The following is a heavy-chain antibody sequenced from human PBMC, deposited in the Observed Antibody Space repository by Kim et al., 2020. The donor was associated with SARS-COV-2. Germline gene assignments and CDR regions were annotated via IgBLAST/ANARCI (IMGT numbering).Heavy chain of an antibody. J-gene: IGHJ5*02. D-gene: IGHD3-10*01. CDR1: GYTFTGYY. V-gene: IGHV1-2*04. CDR3: ARMVRGAHTSRWFDP. CDR2: INPNSGGT. Sequence: SVKVSCKASGYTFTGYYMHWVRQAPGQGLEWMGWINPNSGGTNYAQKFQGWVTMTRDTSISTAYMELSRLRSDDTAVYYCARMVRGAHTSRWFDPWGQGTLVTVSS.